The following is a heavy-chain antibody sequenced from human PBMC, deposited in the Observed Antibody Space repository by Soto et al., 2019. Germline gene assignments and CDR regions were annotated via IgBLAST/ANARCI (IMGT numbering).Heavy chain of an antibody. J-gene: IGHJ4*02. V-gene: IGHV4-31*03. CDR2: IYYSGTT. D-gene: IGHD1-26*01. CDR1: DASINSGGYY. Sequence: SETLSLTCTVSDASINSGGYYWSWIRQHPGKGLEWIGFIYYSGTTYYNPSLKSRVTTSVDTSKNQFSLRLSSVTAADTAVYYCARDRGIVGATDFDYWGRGTLVTVSS. CDR3: ARDRGIVGATDFDY.